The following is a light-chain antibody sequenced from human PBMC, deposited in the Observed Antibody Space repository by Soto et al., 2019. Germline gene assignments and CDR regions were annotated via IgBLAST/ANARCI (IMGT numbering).Light chain of an antibody. CDR1: QSVNNN. J-gene: IGKJ1*01. CDR3: QQYNNWRT. Sequence: EITMTQSPATLSVFPGERAPLSCRASQSVNNNLAWYQQKPGQAPRLLIHGVSTRATGIPARFSGSGSGTEFTLTISSLQSEDFAVYYCQQYNNWRTFGQGTKVDIK. V-gene: IGKV3-15*01. CDR2: GVS.